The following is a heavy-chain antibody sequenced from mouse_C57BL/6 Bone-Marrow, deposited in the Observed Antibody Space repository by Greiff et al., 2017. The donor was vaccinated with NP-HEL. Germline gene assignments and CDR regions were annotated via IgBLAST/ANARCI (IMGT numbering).Heavy chain of an antibody. D-gene: IGHD2-10*01. CDR1: GFTFSSYG. Sequence: EVNLVESGGDLVKPGGSLKLSCAASGFTFSSYGMSWVRQTPDKRLEWVATISSGGSYTYYPDSVKGRFTISRDNAKNTLYLQMSSLKSEDTAMYYCASSYHPYAMDYWGQGTSVTVSS. CDR3: ASSYHPYAMDY. V-gene: IGHV5-6*01. J-gene: IGHJ4*01. CDR2: ISSGGSYT.